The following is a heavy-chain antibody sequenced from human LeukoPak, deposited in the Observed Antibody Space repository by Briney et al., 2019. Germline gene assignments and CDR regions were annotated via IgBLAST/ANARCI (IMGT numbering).Heavy chain of an antibody. Sequence: PSETLSLTCTVSGGSIGSSSYYWGWIRQPPGKGLEWIGSIYYSGSTYYNPSLKSRVTISVDTSKNQFSLKLSSVTAADTAVYYCARHSSGSLYPLPHFDYWGQGTLVTVSS. J-gene: IGHJ4*02. CDR2: IYYSGST. D-gene: IGHD6-19*01. CDR3: ARHSSGSLYPLPHFDY. V-gene: IGHV4-39*01. CDR1: GGSIGSSSYY.